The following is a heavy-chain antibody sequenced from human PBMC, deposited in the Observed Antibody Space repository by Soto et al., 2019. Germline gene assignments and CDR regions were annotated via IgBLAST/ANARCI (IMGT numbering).Heavy chain of an antibody. CDR1: GFTFSDYY. CDR2: ISSSGRTI. D-gene: IGHD4-4*01. Sequence: QVLLVESGGGLVKTGGSLRLSCAASGFTFSDYYMSWIRQAPGKGLEWVSYISSSGRTIYYADSVKGRITISRDNAKISLYLQMNSLRAEYTAVYFCAREVGYNNSPYSVYYYGMDVWGQGTTGTVSS. V-gene: IGHV3-11*01. CDR3: AREVGYNNSPYSVYYYGMDV. J-gene: IGHJ6*01.